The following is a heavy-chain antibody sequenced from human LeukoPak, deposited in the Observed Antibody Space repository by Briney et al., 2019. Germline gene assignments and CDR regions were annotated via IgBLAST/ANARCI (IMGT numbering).Heavy chain of an antibody. CDR1: GGSSVSYY. V-gene: IGHV4-59*12. CDR2: IHYSGST. CDR3: ARAGYTISYYSLDY. J-gene: IGHJ4*02. Sequence: PSETLSLTCTFSGGSSVSYYWNWIRQSPGKGLEWIGYIHYSGSTNYNPSLKSRVTISVDTSKNQFSLKLTSVTAADTAMYYCARAGYTISYYSLDYWGQGTLVTVSS. D-gene: IGHD1-26*01.